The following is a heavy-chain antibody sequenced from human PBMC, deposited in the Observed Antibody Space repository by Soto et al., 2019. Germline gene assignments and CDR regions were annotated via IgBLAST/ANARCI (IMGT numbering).Heavy chain of an antibody. CDR2: ITSSGSTT. Sequence: LRLSCAASGFTFSSYEMNWVRQAPGKGLEWVSYITSSGSTTYYADSVKGRFTISRDNAASSLYLQMNSLRAEDTAVYYCARGNSPVNVHWGQGTPVTVSS. V-gene: IGHV3-48*03. J-gene: IGHJ4*02. CDR1: GFTFSSYE. CDR3: ARGNSPVNVH. D-gene: IGHD3-16*02.